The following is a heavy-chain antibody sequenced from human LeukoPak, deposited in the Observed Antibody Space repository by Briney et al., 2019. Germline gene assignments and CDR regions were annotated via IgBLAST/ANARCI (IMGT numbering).Heavy chain of an antibody. Sequence: SETLSLTCTVSNDSTSSGDYYWNWIRQPPGKGLEWIGYIFHRGGTSYNPSLKSRILFSVDTSQNQFSLKLNSVTAADTAVYYCARDPIRITMIVVPRWAFDIWGQGTMVTVSS. V-gene: IGHV4-30-4*01. CDR1: NDSTSSGDYY. CDR2: IFHRGGT. J-gene: IGHJ3*02. D-gene: IGHD3-22*01. CDR3: ARDPIRITMIVVPRWAFDI.